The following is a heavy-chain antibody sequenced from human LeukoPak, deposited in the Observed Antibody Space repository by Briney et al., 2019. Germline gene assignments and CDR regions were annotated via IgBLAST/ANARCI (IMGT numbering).Heavy chain of an antibody. J-gene: IGHJ3*02. Sequence: SETLSLTCTVSRGSISSYYWSWFRQPPGKGLEWIGYIYYSGSTNYNPSLKSRVTISVDTSKNQFSLKLSSVTAADTAVYYCARVWYYYDSSGSDDAFDIWGQGTMVTVSS. CDR1: RGSISSYY. CDR3: ARVWYYYDSSGSDDAFDI. D-gene: IGHD3-22*01. CDR2: IYYSGST. V-gene: IGHV4-59*01.